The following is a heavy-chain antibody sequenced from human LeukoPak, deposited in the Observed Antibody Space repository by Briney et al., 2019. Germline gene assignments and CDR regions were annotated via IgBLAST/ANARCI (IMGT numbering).Heavy chain of an antibody. Sequence: SETLSLTCTVSGGSISSGSYYWSWIRQPAGKGLEWIGRIYTSGSTNYNPSLKSRVTISVDTSKNQFSLKLSSVTAADTAVYYCARVPRSSSCPDYWGQGTLVTVSS. D-gene: IGHD6-13*01. J-gene: IGHJ4*02. CDR1: GGSISSGSYY. CDR3: ARVPRSSSCPDY. CDR2: IYTSGST. V-gene: IGHV4-61*02.